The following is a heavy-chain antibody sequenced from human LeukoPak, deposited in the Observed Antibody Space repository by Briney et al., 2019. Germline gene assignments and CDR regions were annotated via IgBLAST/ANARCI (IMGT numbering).Heavy chain of an antibody. Sequence: SETLSLTCAVYGGSFSGYYWGWIRQPPGKGLEWIGEINHSGSTNYNPSLKSRVTISVDTSKNQFSLKLSSVTAADTAVYYCARKRYCSGGSCYRKYYFDYWGQGTLVTVSS. CDR2: INHSGST. CDR1: GGSFSGYY. J-gene: IGHJ4*02. V-gene: IGHV4-34*01. D-gene: IGHD2-15*01. CDR3: ARKRYCSGGSCYRKYYFDY.